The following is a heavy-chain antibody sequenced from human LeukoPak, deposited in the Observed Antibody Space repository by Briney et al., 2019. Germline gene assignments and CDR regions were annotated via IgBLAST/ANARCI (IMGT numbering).Heavy chain of an antibody. J-gene: IGHJ4*02. CDR2: IYYSGST. CDR1: GGSISSSSYY. D-gene: IGHD6-6*01. V-gene: IGHV4-39*02. CDR3: AREYSSSSDY. Sequence: PSETLSLTCTVSGGSISSSSYYWGWIRQPPGKGLEWIGSIYYSGSTYYNPSLKSRVTISVDTSKNQFSLKLSSVTAADTAVYYRAREYSSSSDYWGQGTLVTVSS.